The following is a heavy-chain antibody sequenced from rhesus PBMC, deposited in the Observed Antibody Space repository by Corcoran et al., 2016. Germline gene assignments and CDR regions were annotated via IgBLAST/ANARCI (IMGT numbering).Heavy chain of an antibody. CDR1: GFTFSSYG. CDR3: AKDRLYINYPDYFDY. J-gene: IGHJ4*01. V-gene: IGHV3S5*01. D-gene: IGHD4-23*01. CDR2: INSGGRST. Sequence: EVQLVESGGGLVQPGGSLKLSCEASGFTFSSYGMSWVRQAPGKGLEWVSAINSGGRSTYYADSGKGRFTISRDNSKNTLSLQMSSLRAEDTASYYCAKDRLYINYPDYFDYWGQGVLVTVSS.